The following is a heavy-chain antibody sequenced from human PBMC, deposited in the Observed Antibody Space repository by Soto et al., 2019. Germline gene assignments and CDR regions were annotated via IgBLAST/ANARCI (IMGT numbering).Heavy chain of an antibody. CDR2: ISSSSSYI. D-gene: IGHD1-26*01. CDR1: GFTFSSAR. J-gene: IGHJ4*02. V-gene: IGHV3-21*01. CDR3: ASRTSGYFFDY. Sequence: GGSLRLSCAASGFTFSSARMNWVRQAPGKGLEWVSSISSSSSYIYYADSVKGRFTISRDNAKNALYLQMNSLRAEDTAVYYCASRTSGYFFDYWGQGTLVTVSS.